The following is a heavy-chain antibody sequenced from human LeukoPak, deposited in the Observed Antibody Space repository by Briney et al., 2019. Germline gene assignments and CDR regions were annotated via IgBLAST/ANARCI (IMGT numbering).Heavy chain of an antibody. Sequence: PGGSLRPSCAASGFTFSNFGMHWVRQAPGKGLEWVAFIRCDGTNQYYADSVKGRFTISRDSSNNTLYLQMNSLGAEDTAVYYCAKSTYYYYMDVWGKGAKVTVSS. V-gene: IGHV3-30*02. CDR3: AKSTYYYYMDV. CDR1: GFTFSNFG. J-gene: IGHJ6*03. CDR2: IRCDGTNQ.